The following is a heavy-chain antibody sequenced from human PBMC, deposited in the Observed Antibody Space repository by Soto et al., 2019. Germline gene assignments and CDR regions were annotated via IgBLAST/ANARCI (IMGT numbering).Heavy chain of an antibody. V-gene: IGHV2-5*02. J-gene: IGHJ4*02. CDR3: ARIFDFWSGYYFYY. CDR1: GFSLRTSGVA. Sequence: QITLKESGPTLVKPTQTLTLTCTFSGFSLRTSGVAVGWIRQAPRKAPEWLAFIFWDDDKRYSPSLDNRLTITKDNSKNQVVLIMTNMAPVDTATYYCARIFDFWSGYYFYYWGRGPLVTVSS. CDR2: IFWDDDK. D-gene: IGHD3-3*01.